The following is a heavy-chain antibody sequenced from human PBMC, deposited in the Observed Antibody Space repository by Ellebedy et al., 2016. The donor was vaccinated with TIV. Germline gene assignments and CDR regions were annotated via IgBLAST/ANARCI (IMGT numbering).Heavy chain of an antibody. CDR1: GFTFNNFA. V-gene: IGHV3-23*01. J-gene: IGHJ4*02. Sequence: GGPLRLSXAASGFTFNNFAMSWVRQTPGRGLEWVSTFGSVRDTYYADSVKGRFTISRDNSKNTLYLQMNSLRPDDTAVYYCARDPRLYYWGQGTLVTVSS. D-gene: IGHD2/OR15-2a*01. CDR3: ARDPRLYY. CDR2: FGSVRDT.